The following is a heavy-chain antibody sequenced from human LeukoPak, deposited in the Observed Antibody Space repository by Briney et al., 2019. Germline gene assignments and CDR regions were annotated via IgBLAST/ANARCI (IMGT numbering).Heavy chain of an antibody. CDR3: AKGNYGDYVADY. Sequence: PGGSLRLSCAASGFTFSSYGMHWVRQAPGKGLEWVAVISYDGSNKYYADSVKGRFTISRDNSKNTLYLQMNSLRAEDTAVYYCAKGNYGDYVADYWGQGTLVTVSS. J-gene: IGHJ4*02. CDR1: GFTFSSYG. CDR2: ISYDGSNK. V-gene: IGHV3-30*18. D-gene: IGHD4-17*01.